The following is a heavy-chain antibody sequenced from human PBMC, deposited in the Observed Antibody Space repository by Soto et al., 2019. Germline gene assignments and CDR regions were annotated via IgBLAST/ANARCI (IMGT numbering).Heavy chain of an antibody. CDR2: ISSSSSTI. CDR1: GFTFSSYS. Sequence: PGGSLRLSCAASGFTFSSYSMNWVRQAPGKGLEWVSYISSSSSTIYYADSVKGRFTISRDNAKNSLYLQMNSLRDEDTAVYYCARDRLTYYDFWSGYYTHWYFDIWGRGTLVTVSS. CDR3: ARDRLTYYDFWSGYYTHWYFDI. V-gene: IGHV3-48*02. D-gene: IGHD3-3*01. J-gene: IGHJ2*01.